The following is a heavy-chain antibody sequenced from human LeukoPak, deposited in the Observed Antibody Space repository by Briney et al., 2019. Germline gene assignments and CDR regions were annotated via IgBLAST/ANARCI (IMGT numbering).Heavy chain of an antibody. CDR1: GYIFTSYG. J-gene: IGHJ3*02. Sequence: ASVKVSCKASGYIFTSYGISWVRQAPGQGLEWMGWISAYNGNTNYAQKLQGRVTMTTDTSTSTAYMELRSLRSDDTAVYYCIIAYDSSGYYPDAFDIWGQGTMVTVSS. D-gene: IGHD3-22*01. CDR3: IIAYDSSGYYPDAFDI. CDR2: ISAYNGNT. V-gene: IGHV1-18*01.